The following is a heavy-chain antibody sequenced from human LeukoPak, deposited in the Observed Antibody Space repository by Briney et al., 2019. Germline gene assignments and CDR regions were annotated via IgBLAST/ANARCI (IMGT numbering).Heavy chain of an antibody. D-gene: IGHD6-13*01. V-gene: IGHV4-39*07. CDR2: IYYSGST. CDR3: ARDPMYSSSWDLDY. J-gene: IGHJ4*02. Sequence: PSETLSLTCTVSGGSISTSNYYWGWIRQPPGKGLEWIGNIYYSGSTYYNPSLKSRVTISVDTSKNQFSLKLSSVTAADTAVYYCARDPMYSSSWDLDYWGQGTLVTVSS. CDR1: GGSISTSNYY.